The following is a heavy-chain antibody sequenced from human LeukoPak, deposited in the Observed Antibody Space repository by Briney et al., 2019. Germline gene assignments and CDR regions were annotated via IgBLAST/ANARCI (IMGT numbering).Heavy chain of an antibody. J-gene: IGHJ6*02. D-gene: IGHD2-15*01. CDR2: IYYGGST. CDR3: ARRSHCTGDSCYPV. CDR1: GDSMTSSNHY. V-gene: IGHV4-39*01. Sequence: TSETLSLTCTVSGDSMTSSNHYWVWIRQPPGKGLEWIGSIYYGGSTYYNPSLKSRVTISQDTSKNQFSLKVNTVTAADTAVYHCARRSHCTGDSCYPVWGQGTTVTVPS.